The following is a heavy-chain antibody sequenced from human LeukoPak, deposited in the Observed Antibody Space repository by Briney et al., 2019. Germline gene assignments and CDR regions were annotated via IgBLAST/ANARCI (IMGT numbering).Heavy chain of an antibody. J-gene: IGHJ4*02. CDR2: IYYSGST. CDR1: GGSISSYY. D-gene: IGHD4-17*01. Sequence: SETLSLTRTVSGGSISSYYWSWIRQPPGKGLEWIGYIYYSGSTNYNPSLKGRVTISVDTSKNQFSLKLSSVTATDTAVYYCARDLDYGDYVVGYYWGQGTLVTVSS. V-gene: IGHV4-59*01. CDR3: ARDLDYGDYVVGYY.